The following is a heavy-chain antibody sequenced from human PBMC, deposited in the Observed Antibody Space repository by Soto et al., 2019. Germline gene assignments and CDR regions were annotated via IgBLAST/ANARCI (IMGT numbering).Heavy chain of an antibody. J-gene: IGHJ2*01. V-gene: IGHV3-30-3*01. CDR3: ARPLWRDDYNWGYFDL. Sequence: QVQLVESGGGVVQPGRSLRLSCAASGFTFSSYAMHWVRQAPGTGLEWVAVISYDGSNKYYADSVKGRFTISRDNSNNTLYLQMNSLRAEDTAVYYCARPLWRDDYNWGYFDLWGRGTLVTVSS. CDR1: GFTFSSYA. CDR2: ISYDGSNK. D-gene: IGHD4-4*01.